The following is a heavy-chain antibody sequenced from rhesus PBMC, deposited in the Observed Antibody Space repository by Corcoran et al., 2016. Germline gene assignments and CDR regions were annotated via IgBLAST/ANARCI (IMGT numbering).Heavy chain of an antibody. CDR1: GGSVSSSNW. CDR2: ISGSSGST. CDR3: ASLRGY. V-gene: IGHV4-65*01. J-gene: IGHJ4*01. D-gene: IGHD4-29*01. Sequence: QVQLQESGPGLVKPSETLSLTCAVSGGSVSSSNWWSWIRQPPGKGLEWIGYISGSSGSTYYHPSLKSRGTISTDASKNQFSLKLSSVTAADTAVYYCASLRGYWGQGVLVTVSS.